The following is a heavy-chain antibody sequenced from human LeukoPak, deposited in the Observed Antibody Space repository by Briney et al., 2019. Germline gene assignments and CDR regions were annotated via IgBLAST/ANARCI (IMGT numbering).Heavy chain of an antibody. CDR2: INHSGST. J-gene: IGHJ3*02. CDR1: GGSFSGHY. D-gene: IGHD3-22*01. Sequence: SETLSLTCAVYGGSFSGHYWSWIRQPPGKGLEWIGEINHSGSTNYNPSLKSRVTISVDTSKNHFSLNLRSVTAADTAVYYCARHRKTYYYDSSGYFDIWGQGTMVTVSS. V-gene: IGHV4-34*01. CDR3: ARHRKTYYYDSSGYFDI.